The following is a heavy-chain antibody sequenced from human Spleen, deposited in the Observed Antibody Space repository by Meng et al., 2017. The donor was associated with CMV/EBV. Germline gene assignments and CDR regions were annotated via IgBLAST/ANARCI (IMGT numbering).Heavy chain of an antibody. CDR1: GITVSTNY. D-gene: IGHD6-13*01. V-gene: IGHV3-53*01. CDR3: AKSPGAQLADY. J-gene: IGHJ4*02. CDR2: IYSGGST. Sequence: GGSLRLSCAVSGITVSTNYMSWVRQAPGKGLEWVSFIYSGGSTYYADSVKGRFTISRDISKDTVYLQMNSLRAEDTAVYYCAKSPGAQLADYWGQGTLVTVSS.